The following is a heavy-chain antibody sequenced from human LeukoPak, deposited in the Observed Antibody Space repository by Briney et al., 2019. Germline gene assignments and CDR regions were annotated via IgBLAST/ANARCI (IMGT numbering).Heavy chain of an antibody. D-gene: IGHD3-22*01. CDR3: AKRGVVIRVILVGFHKQAYYFDS. CDR2: ISWNSGSI. Sequence: GRSLRLSCAASGFTLDDYAMHWVRQAPGKGLEWVSGISWNSGSIGYADSVKGRFTISRDNAKNSLYLQMNSLRAEDTAVYFCAKRGVVIRVILVGFHKQAYYFDSWGHGALVTVSS. V-gene: IGHV3-9*01. J-gene: IGHJ4*03. CDR1: GFTLDDYA.